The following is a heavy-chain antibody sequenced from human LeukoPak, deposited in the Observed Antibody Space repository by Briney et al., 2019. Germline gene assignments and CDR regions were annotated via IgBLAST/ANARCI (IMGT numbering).Heavy chain of an antibody. CDR1: GGSISSSSYY. J-gene: IGHJ5*02. D-gene: IGHD1-26*01. CDR2: MYYSGTT. Sequence: SETLSLTCTVSGGSISSSSYYWGWIRQPPGKGLEWIGSMYYSGTTYYNPSPKSRVTISVDTSKNQFSLKLSSVTAADTAVYYCARHRYRSGSDWIDPWGQGTLVTVSP. CDR3: ARHRYRSGSDWIDP. V-gene: IGHV4-39*01.